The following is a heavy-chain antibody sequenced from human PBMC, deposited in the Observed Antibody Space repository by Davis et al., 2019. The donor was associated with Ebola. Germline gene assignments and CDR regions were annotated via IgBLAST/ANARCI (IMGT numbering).Heavy chain of an antibody. V-gene: IGHV4-59*01. CDR3: ARPRDDCTGGSCYSIFHY. CDR1: GASISRNY. J-gene: IGHJ4*02. CDR2: SYYSGST. Sequence: PGGSLRLSCTVSGASISRNYWSWIRQPPGKGLEWIGYSYYSGSTNYNPSLRSRVTMSLDTSKNQFSLRLSPVTAADTAVYYCARPRDDCTGGSCYSIFHYWGQGTLVTVSS. D-gene: IGHD2-15*01.